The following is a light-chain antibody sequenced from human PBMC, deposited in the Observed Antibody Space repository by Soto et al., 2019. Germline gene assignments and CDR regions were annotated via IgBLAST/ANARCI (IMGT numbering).Light chain of an antibody. J-gene: IGLJ2*01. Sequence: QSVLTQPPSVSGAPGQRVTISCTGSSSNIGADYDVNWYQQFPGTAPKLLIYGNDNRPSGVSDRFSGSKSDTSASLAVTGLQAEDEADYYCQSYDSGLSAVLFGGGTKLTVL. CDR2: GND. V-gene: IGLV1-40*01. CDR1: SSNIGADYD. CDR3: QSYDSGLSAVL.